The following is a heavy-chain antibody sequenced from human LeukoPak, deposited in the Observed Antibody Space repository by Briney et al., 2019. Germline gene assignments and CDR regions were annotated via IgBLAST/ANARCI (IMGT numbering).Heavy chain of an antibody. Sequence: GGSLRLSCAASGFTFRSYWMSGVRQAPPKGLEWVANIKQDGSGKYYVASVKGRFTASIDNAKNSMYLQMSSLRAEHTAVYYCARVYDFWRGYYRDCWGQGTLVTVSS. J-gene: IGHJ4*02. CDR3: ARVYDFWRGYYRDC. D-gene: IGHD3-3*01. CDR1: GFTFRSYW. CDR2: IKQDGSGK. V-gene: IGHV3-7*04.